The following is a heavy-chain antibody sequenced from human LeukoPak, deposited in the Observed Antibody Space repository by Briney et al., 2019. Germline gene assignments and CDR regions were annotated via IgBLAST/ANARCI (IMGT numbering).Heavy chain of an antibody. D-gene: IGHD3-22*01. CDR3: ARTYLGYYDSSGYAYYFDY. Sequence: TSETLSLTCTVSGGSISSYYWSWIRQPPGKGLEWIGYIYYNGDTKYNPSLKSRVTISVDTSKNQFSLKLRSVTAADTAVYYCARTYLGYYDSSGYAYYFDYWGQGTLVPVSS. CDR1: GGSISSYY. V-gene: IGHV4-59*08. CDR2: IYYNGDT. J-gene: IGHJ4*02.